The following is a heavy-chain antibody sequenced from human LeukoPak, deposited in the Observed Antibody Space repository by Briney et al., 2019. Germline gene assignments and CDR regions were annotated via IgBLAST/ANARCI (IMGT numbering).Heavy chain of an antibody. CDR1: GFTFSSYW. D-gene: IGHD5-12*01. Sequence: GGSLRLSCVASGFTFSSYWMGWVRQAPGKGLEWVANIKQDGREKNYVDSLKGRFTISRDNAKNSLYLQMNSLRAEDSAVYYCAKGGGYDSDYYYYGMDVWGQGTTVTVSS. J-gene: IGHJ6*02. CDR3: AKGGGYDSDYYYYGMDV. V-gene: IGHV3-7*05. CDR2: IKQDGREK.